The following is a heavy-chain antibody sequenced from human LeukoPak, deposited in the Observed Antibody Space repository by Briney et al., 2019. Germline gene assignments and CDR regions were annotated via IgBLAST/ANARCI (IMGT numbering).Heavy chain of an antibody. CDR2: IKTDGSST. D-gene: IGHD1-20*01. CDR1: GFSFSSYY. CDR3: VAYNWNYPDY. Sequence: GGSLRLSCAASGFSFSSYYMYRVRQAPEKGLVWVSRIKTDGSSTAYADSVKGRFTISRDNAKNTLYLQMNSLRAEDTAVYYCVAYNWNYPDYWGQGTLVTVSS. V-gene: IGHV3-74*01. J-gene: IGHJ4*02.